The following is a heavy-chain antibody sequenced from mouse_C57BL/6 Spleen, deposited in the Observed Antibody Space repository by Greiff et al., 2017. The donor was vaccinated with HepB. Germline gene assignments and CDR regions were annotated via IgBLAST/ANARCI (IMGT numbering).Heavy chain of an antibody. CDR3: AIDYGDYFDY. CDR2: INPGSGGT. CDR1: GYAFTNYL. Sequence: VKLMESGAELVRPGTSVKVSCKASGYAFTNYLIEWVKQRPGQGLEWIGVINPGSGGTNYNEKFKGKATLTADKSSSTAYMQLSSLTSEDSAVYFCAIDYGDYFDYWGQGTTLTVSS. V-gene: IGHV1-54*01. D-gene: IGHD2-4*01. J-gene: IGHJ2*01.